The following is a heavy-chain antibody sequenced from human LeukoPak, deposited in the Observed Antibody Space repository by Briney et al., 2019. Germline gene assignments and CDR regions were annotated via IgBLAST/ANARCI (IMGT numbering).Heavy chain of an antibody. CDR3: AGPSNDDPPFGLDV. J-gene: IGHJ6*04. Sequence: PGGSLKLSCAASGFTFSGSAIHWVRQASGKGLEWIGRIRTKPNSYATSYGASMNGRFTISRDDSQNTAYLQMNSLKTEDTAVYYCAGPSNDDPPFGLDVWGKGTRVTVP. D-gene: IGHD1-1*01. V-gene: IGHV3-73*01. CDR1: GFTFSGSA. CDR2: IRTKPNSYAT.